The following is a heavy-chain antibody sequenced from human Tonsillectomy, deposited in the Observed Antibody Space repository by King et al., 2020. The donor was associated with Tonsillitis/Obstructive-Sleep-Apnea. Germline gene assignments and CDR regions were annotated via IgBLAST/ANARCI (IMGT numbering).Heavy chain of an antibody. J-gene: IGHJ3*02. CDR3: ASGLYCSRWGDAFDI. D-gene: IGHD6-13*01. CDR2: INEDGSEE. CDR1: GFTFSSYW. V-gene: IGHV3-7*03. Sequence: EVQLVESGGGLVQPGGSLRLSCEASGFTFSSYWMKWVRQAPGKGLEWVANINEDGSEEYYVDSVKGRFTISRDNAKNSLYLQMNSLRAEDTAVYYCASGLYCSRWGDAFDIWGQGTMVIVSS.